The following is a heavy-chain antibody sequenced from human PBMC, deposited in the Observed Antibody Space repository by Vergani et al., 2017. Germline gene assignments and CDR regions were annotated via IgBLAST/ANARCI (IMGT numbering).Heavy chain of an antibody. CDR3: AHXDIFDDNYESFDY. Sequence: QITLKESGPPLVKPTQTLTLTCTVSGFSVSSSGVGVAWIRQPPGKALECLAIIYWNDDKRYSPSLMGRLTIAKDTSRNQVVLTMTNMDPVDTATYYCAHXDIFDDNYESFDYWGPGTLVTVSS. V-gene: IGHV2-5*01. CDR1: GFSVSSSGVG. CDR2: IYWNDDK. J-gene: IGHJ4*02. D-gene: IGHD4-11*01.